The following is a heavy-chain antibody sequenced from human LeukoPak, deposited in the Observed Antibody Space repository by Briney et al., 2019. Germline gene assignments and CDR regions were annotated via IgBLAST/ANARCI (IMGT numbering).Heavy chain of an antibody. CDR1: GGTFSSYA. J-gene: IGHJ5*02. CDR2: IIPIFGTA. V-gene: IGHV1-69*13. CDR3: ARDTLSYRSGWYVKDWFDP. Sequence: ASVKVSCKASGGTFSSYAISWVRQAPGQGLEWMGGIIPIFGTANYAQKFQGRVTITADESTSTAYMELSSLRSEDTAVYYCARDTLSYRSGWYVKDWFDPGGQGTLVTVSS. D-gene: IGHD6-19*01.